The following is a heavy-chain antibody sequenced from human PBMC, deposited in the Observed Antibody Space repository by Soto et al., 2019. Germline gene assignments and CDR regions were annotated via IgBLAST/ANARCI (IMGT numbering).Heavy chain of an antibody. Sequence: SETLSLTCTVSGGSVSSSRYYWSWIRQPPGKGLEWIGYIYYSGSTNYNPSLKSRVTISVDTSKNQFSLKLSSVTAADTAVYYCASDRVLRYFDPSQGLGMDVWGQGTTVTVSS. D-gene: IGHD3-9*01. CDR1: GGSVSSSRYY. CDR3: ASDRVLRYFDPSQGLGMDV. V-gene: IGHV4-61*01. CDR2: IYYSGST. J-gene: IGHJ6*02.